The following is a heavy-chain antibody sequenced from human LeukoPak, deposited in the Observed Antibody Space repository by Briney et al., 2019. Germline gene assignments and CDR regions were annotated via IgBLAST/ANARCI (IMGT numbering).Heavy chain of an antibody. CDR1: GGSISSYY. CDR2: IYYSGST. V-gene: IGHV4-59*01. D-gene: IGHD5-24*01. J-gene: IGHJ6*03. CDR3: ARGRADGYNFWSYYYYYYYMDV. Sequence: PSETLSLTCTVSGGSISSYYWSWIRQPPGKGLEWIGYIYYSGSTNYNPSLKSRVTISVDTSKNQFSLKLSSVTAADTAVYYCARGRADGYNFWSYYYYYYYMDVWGKGTTVTVSS.